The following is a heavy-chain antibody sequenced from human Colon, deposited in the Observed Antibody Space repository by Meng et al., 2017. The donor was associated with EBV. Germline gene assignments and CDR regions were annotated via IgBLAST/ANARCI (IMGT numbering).Heavy chain of an antibody. D-gene: IGHD2-15*01. CDR3: ARLYCSGGSCYTIDY. Sequence: QVQLVESGSEFKKPGASVTVSCKASGYTFTSYAMNWVRQAPGKGLEWMGWINTNTGNPTYAQGFTGRFVFPLDTSVSTAYLQISSLKAADTAVYYCARLYCSGGSCYTIDYWGQGTLVTVSS. CDR1: GYTFTSYA. CDR2: INTNTGNP. V-gene: IGHV7-4-1*02. J-gene: IGHJ4*02.